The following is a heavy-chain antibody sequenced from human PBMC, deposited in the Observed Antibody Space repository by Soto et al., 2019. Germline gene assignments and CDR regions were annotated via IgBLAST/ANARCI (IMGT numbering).Heavy chain of an antibody. CDR2: IIPILGIA. J-gene: IGHJ6*02. V-gene: IGHV1-69*02. CDR3: ASPEQQLVASTVGYYGMDV. D-gene: IGHD6-13*01. Sequence: SVKVSCKASGGTFSSYTISWVRQAPGQGLEWMGRIIPILGIANYAQKFQGRVTITADKSTSTAYMELSSLRSEDTAVYYCASPEQQLVASTVGYYGMDVWGQGTTVTVSS. CDR1: GGTFSSYT.